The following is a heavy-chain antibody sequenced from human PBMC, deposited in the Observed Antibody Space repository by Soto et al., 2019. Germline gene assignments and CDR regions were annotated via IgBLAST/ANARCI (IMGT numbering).Heavy chain of an antibody. CDR2: IYHSGST. Sequence: SETLSLTCAVSGYSISSGFYWGWIRQSPGKGLEWIGSIYHSGSTYYSPSLKSRVTMSVDSSKNQFSLDLRSVTATDSAMYYCASAGVASIPAFGVVAPYCMDVWGQGTTVTVSS. J-gene: IGHJ6*02. V-gene: IGHV4-38-2*01. CDR3: ASAGVASIPAFGVVAPYCMDV. D-gene: IGHD3-3*01. CDR1: GYSISSGFY.